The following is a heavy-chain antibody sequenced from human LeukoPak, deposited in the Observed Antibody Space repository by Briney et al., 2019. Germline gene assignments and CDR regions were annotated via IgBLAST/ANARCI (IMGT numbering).Heavy chain of an antibody. CDR1: GFTFRTYA. V-gene: IGHV3-23*01. J-gene: IGHJ4*02. CDR3: ANDWRDETSCGGDCLDY. Sequence: GGSLRLSCAASGFTFRTYAMSWVRQAPGKGLEWVSTMSGSGDKTYYADSVMGRFTISRDNSKNTLYLQMYDMRAGDTAVYYCANDWRDETSCGGDCLDYWGQGTLVTVSS. CDR2: MSGSGDKT. D-gene: IGHD2-21*02.